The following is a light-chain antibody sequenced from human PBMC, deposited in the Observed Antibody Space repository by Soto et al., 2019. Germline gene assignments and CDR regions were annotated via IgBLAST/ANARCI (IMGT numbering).Light chain of an antibody. CDR3: QQTYKTPLT. V-gene: IGKV1-39*01. Sequence: DIQMTQSPSSLSASVGDRVTITCRASQSISNYLNWYQQRPGKAPKLLIYLASSLSSGVPSKFSGSGSGTDFTLTISVLQPEDSATYYFQQTYKTPLTFGQGTMVEI. CDR2: LAS. J-gene: IGKJ1*01. CDR1: QSISNY.